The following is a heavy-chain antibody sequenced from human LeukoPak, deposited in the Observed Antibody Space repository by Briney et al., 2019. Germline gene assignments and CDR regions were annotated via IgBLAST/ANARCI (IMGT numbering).Heavy chain of an antibody. CDR2: IRSNANSCAT. Sequence: GGSLNLSCVVSGFTFSGSAIHWVRQASGRGLEWLGRIRSNANSCATAYAASVKGRFTISRDDSKNTAYLQMNSLKIEDTAVYYCISRRDCTSTSCYVASDFDYWGQGTLVTVSS. D-gene: IGHD2-2*01. V-gene: IGHV3-73*01. J-gene: IGHJ4*02. CDR1: GFTFSGSA. CDR3: ISRRDCTSTSCYVASDFDY.